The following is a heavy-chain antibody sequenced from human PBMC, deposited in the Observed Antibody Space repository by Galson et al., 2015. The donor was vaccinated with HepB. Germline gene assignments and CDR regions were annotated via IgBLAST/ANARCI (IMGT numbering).Heavy chain of an antibody. D-gene: IGHD3-3*01. CDR3: ARGVFGVDPYYYYYYMDV. V-gene: IGHV1-18*01. Sequence: QSGAEVKKPGASVKVSCKASGYTFTSYGISWVRQAPGQGLEWMGWISAYNGNTNYAQKLQGRVTMTTDTSTSTAYMELRSLRSGDTAVYYCARGVFGVDPYYYYYYMDVWGKGTTVTVSS. CDR1: GYTFTSYG. CDR2: ISAYNGNT. J-gene: IGHJ6*03.